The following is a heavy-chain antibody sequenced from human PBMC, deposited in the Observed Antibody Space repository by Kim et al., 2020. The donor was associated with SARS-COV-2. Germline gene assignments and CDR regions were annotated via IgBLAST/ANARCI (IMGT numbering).Heavy chain of an antibody. Sequence: SPSFQGQVTISADKSISTAYLQWSSLKASDTAMYYCARRGSGWSHYFDYWGQGTLVTVSS. J-gene: IGHJ4*02. D-gene: IGHD6-19*01. V-gene: IGHV5-51*01. CDR3: ARRGSGWSHYFDY.